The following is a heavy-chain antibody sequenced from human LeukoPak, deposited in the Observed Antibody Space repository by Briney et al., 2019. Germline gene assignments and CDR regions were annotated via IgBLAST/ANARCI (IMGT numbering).Heavy chain of an antibody. J-gene: IGHJ4*02. V-gene: IGHV3-23*01. CDR1: GFTFSSYA. CDR2: ISGSGGST. Sequence: GGSLRLSCAASGFTFSSYAMSWVRQAPGKGLEWVSAISGSGGSTYYADSVKGRFTISRGNSKNTLYLQMNSLRAEDTAVYYCAKMLGELQSLDNWGQGTLVTVSS. D-gene: IGHD3-10*02. CDR3: AKMLGELQSLDN.